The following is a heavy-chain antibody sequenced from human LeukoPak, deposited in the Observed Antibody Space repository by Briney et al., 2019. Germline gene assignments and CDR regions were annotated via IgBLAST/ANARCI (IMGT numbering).Heavy chain of an antibody. J-gene: IGHJ6*02. Sequence: GGSLRLSCAASGFTFSSYWMAWVRQAAGKGLEWVANIKPDGSEGYYVDSLKGRFTISRDNAENSLFLQVNSLRAEDTAVYYCARAAVASPGDVWGQGTTVTVSS. CDR3: ARAAVASPGDV. CDR2: IKPDGSEG. CDR1: GFTFSSYW. V-gene: IGHV3-7*04. D-gene: IGHD6-19*01.